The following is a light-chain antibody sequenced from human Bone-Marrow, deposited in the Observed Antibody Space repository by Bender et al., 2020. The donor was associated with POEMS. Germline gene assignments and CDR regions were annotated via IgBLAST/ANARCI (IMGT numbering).Light chain of an antibody. V-gene: IGLV2-11*01. Sequence: QSALTQPRSVSGSPGQSVTISCTGSSSDVGGSKFVSWHQQHPGKAPKVILYDVSKRTSGVPDRFSGSKSGNTASLTISGLQAEDEATYYCCSYGGRQLSVFGGGTKLTVL. CDR2: DVS. CDR3: CSYGGRQLSV. J-gene: IGLJ2*01. CDR1: SSDVGGSKF.